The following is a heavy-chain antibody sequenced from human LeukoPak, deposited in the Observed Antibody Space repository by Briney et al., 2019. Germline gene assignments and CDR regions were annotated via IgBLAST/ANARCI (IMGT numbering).Heavy chain of an antibody. J-gene: IGHJ4*02. CDR2: ISGSGGST. CDR1: GFTFSSYA. Sequence: GGSLRLSCAASGFTFSSYAMSWVRQAPGKGLEWVSGISGSGGSTYYADSVKGRFTISRDNSKNTLYLQMNSLRAEDTAVYYCAKQGMGSGWYYFDYSGQGTLVTVSS. V-gene: IGHV3-23*01. CDR3: AKQGMGSGWYYFDY. D-gene: IGHD6-19*01.